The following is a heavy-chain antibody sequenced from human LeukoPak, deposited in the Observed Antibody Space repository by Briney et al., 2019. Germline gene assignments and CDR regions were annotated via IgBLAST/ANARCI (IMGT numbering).Heavy chain of an antibody. CDR3: ARDRDRAERYFEY. J-gene: IGHJ4*02. Sequence: GGSLSHFCAASGFTFCSYAVCWVRQAPGKGLEWVSAIVGSGGTTYYADSVKGRFTISRDNSKNTLYLQMNNLRAEDTAVYYCARDRDRAERYFEYLGQ. CDR1: GFTFCSYA. D-gene: IGHD6-19*01. CDR2: IVGSGGTT. V-gene: IGHV3-23*01.